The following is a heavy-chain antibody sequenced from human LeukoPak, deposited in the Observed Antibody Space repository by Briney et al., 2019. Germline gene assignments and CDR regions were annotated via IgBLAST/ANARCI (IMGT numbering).Heavy chain of an antibody. D-gene: IGHD3-3*01. CDR3: ARSWYYDFWSGLGPYGMDV. CDR1: GGSISSYY. V-gene: IGHV4-59*08. CDR2: IYYSGST. Sequence: PSETLSLTCTVSGGSISSYYWSWIRQPPGKGLEWIGYIYYSGSTNYNPSLKSRVTISVDTSKNQFSLKLSSVPAADTAVYYCARSWYYDFWSGLGPYGMDVWGQGTTVTVSS. J-gene: IGHJ6*02.